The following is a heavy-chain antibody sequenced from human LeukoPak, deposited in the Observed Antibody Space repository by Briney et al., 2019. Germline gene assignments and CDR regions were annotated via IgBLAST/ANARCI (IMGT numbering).Heavy chain of an antibody. J-gene: IGHJ5*02. CDR1: GYTFTNYY. Sequence: ASVKVSCKASGYTFTNYYMHWVRQAPGQGLEWMGMISPSGASTSYAQKFQGRVTMTRDVSTSTVYMELSSLRSEDTAVYYCARDRQSSSWSMYNWFDPWGQGTLVTVSS. CDR3: ARDRQSSSWSMYNWFDP. V-gene: IGHV1-46*01. D-gene: IGHD6-13*01. CDR2: ISPSGAST.